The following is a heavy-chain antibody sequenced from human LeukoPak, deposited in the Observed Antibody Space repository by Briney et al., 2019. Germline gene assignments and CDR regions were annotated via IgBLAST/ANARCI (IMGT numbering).Heavy chain of an antibody. J-gene: IGHJ6*02. D-gene: IGHD4-17*01. CDR3: AKDLYGSYAMDV. CDR1: GFPFSNFA. Sequence: GGSLRLSCAASGFPFSNFAMICVREAPGKGVEWVSDIGGSGGGTYYADSVKGRFTISRDSFKNTLYLQMNSLTPEDTALYYCAKDLYGSYAMDVWGQGTTVTVSS. V-gene: IGHV3-23*01. CDR2: IGGSGGGT.